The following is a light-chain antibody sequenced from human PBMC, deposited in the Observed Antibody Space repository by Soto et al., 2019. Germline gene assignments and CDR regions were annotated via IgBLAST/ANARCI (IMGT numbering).Light chain of an antibody. V-gene: IGLV2-8*01. Sequence: QSVLTQPPSASGSPGQSVTISCTGTSSDVGGYNYVSWYQQHPGKAPKLMIYEVSTRPSGVPDRFSGSKFDNMASLTVSGLQAEDEADYYCCSYAGSNNWVFGGGTKLTVL. CDR1: SSDVGGYNY. J-gene: IGLJ3*02. CDR2: EVS. CDR3: CSYAGSNNWV.